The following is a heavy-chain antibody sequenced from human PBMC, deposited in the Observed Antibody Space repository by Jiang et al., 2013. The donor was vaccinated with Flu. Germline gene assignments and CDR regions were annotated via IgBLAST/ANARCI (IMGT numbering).Heavy chain of an antibody. V-gene: IGHV3-30*02. D-gene: IGHD6-13*01. CDR3: ATDTQHRVLQQ. CDR2: ILYDGSYK. Sequence: VQLVESGGGLVKPGGSLRLSCAASGFTFSSYSMNWVRQAPGKGLEWVALILYDGSYKYYADSVKGRFTISRDNSKNTLYLQMSSLRAEDRAVYYCATDTQHRVLQQWGQGTWSSSLQ. J-gene: IGHJ1*01. CDR1: GFTFSSYS.